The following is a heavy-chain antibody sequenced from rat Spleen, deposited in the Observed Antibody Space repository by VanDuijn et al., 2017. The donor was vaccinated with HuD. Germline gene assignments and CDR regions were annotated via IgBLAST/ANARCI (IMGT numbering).Heavy chain of an antibody. CDR2: INYDGGST. D-gene: IGHD1-6*01. CDR1: GFTFINYY. J-gene: IGHJ2*01. Sequence: EVQLVESGGGLVQPGRSMKLSCAASGFTFINYYMAWVRQAPTKGLEWVASINYDGGSTDYRDSVKGRFIISRDNAKGSLFLQMDSLRSEDTATYYCTTDWKNPCYGFTHYFDYWGQGVMVTVSS. V-gene: IGHV5-20*01. CDR3: TTDWKNPCYGFTHYFDY.